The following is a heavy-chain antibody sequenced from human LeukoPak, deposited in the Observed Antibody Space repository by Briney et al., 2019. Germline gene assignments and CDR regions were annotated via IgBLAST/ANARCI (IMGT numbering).Heavy chain of an antibody. CDR1: GYTFTSYD. Sequence: ASVKLSCKASGYTFTSYDINWVRQATGQGLEWMGWINPNSGNTGYAQKFQGRVTITRNTSISTAYMELSSLRSEDTAVYYCARGLLSYSSSWSYAFDIWGQGTLVTVSS. CDR2: INPNSGNT. V-gene: IGHV1-8*03. J-gene: IGHJ3*02. D-gene: IGHD6-13*01. CDR3: ARGLLSYSSSWSYAFDI.